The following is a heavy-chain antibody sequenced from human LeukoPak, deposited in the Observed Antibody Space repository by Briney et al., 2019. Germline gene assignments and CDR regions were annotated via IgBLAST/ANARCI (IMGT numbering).Heavy chain of an antibody. V-gene: IGHV1-2*02. CDR1: GYTFGAYY. CDR3: AREVEYSSSCWFDP. D-gene: IGHD6-6*01. Sequence: ASVKVSCKASGYTFGAYYMYWVRRAPGQGLEWMGWIRPNSGGTNYTQKFQGRVTITADKSTSTAYMELSSLRSEDTAVYYCAREVEYSSSCWFDPWGQGTLVTVSS. J-gene: IGHJ5*02. CDR2: IRPNSGGT.